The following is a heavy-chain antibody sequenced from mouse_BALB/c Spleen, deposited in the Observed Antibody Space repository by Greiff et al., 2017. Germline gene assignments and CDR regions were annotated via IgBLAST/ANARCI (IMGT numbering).Heavy chain of an antibody. CDR2: IWGDGST. Sequence: VKLVESGPGLVAPSQCLSISCTVSGFSLTGYGVNWVRQPPGKGLEWLGMIWGDGSTDYNSALKSRLSISKDNAKNQVFLKLNSLQTDDTARYYCDRDRYDSSAFAYWGQGTLVTVSA. CDR3: DRDRYDSSAFAY. D-gene: IGHD1-1*01. CDR1: GFSLTGYG. J-gene: IGHJ3*01. V-gene: IGHV2-6-7*01.